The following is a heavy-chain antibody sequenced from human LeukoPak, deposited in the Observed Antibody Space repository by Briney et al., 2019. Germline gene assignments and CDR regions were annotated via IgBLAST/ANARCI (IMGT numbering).Heavy chain of an antibody. D-gene: IGHD6-13*01. CDR1: GDSVSGNSAA. CDR2: TYCRSTWYD. CDR3: ARDRAAVVDY. J-gene: IGHJ4*02. V-gene: IGHV6-1*01. Sequence: SQTLSLTCAISGDSVSGNSAAWNWVRQSPSRGLEWLRSTYCRSTWYDDYAVYGKSRITINPHTSKYQLSLQLNSVPPEDTAVYYCARDRAAVVDYWGQGTLVTVSS.